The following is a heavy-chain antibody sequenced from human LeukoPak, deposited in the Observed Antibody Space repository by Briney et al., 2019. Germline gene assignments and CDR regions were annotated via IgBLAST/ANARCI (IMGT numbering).Heavy chain of an antibody. CDR3: ARRAGAYSHPYDY. Sequence: GGSLRLSCTVSGFTVSSNSMSWVRQAPGKGLEWVSFIYSDNTHYSDSLKGRFTISRDNSKNTLYLQMNSLRAEDTAVYYCARRAGAYSHPYDYWGQGTLVTVSS. J-gene: IGHJ4*02. CDR2: IYSDNT. V-gene: IGHV3-53*01. D-gene: IGHD4/OR15-4a*01. CDR1: GFTVSSNS.